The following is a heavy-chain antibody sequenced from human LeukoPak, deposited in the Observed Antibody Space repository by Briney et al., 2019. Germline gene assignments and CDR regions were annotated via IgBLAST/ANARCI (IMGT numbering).Heavy chain of an antibody. J-gene: IGHJ4*02. CDR1: GYTFTSYG. CDR3: ARDTMYSSGHHFDY. CDR2: SSAYNGNT. D-gene: IGHD6-19*01. V-gene: IGHV1-18*01. Sequence: ASVKVSCKASGYTFTSYGISWVRQAPGQGLAWMGWSSAYNGNTNYAQKLQGRVTMTTDTSTSTAYMELRSLRSDDTAVYYCARDTMYSSGHHFDYWGQGTLVTVSS.